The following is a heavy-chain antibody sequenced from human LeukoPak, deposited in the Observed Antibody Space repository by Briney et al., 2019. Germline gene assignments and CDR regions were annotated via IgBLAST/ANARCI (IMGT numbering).Heavy chain of an antibody. J-gene: IGHJ5*02. Sequence: ASVTVSCTASGYTFTSYAMNWVRQAPGQGLEWMGWINTNTGNPTYAQGFTGRFVFSLDTSVSTAYLQISSLKAEDTAVYYCARRPRTYYYGSGNNNWFDPWGQGTLVTVSS. D-gene: IGHD3-10*01. V-gene: IGHV7-4-1*02. CDR2: INTNTGNP. CDR1: GYTFTSYA. CDR3: ARRPRTYYYGSGNNNWFDP.